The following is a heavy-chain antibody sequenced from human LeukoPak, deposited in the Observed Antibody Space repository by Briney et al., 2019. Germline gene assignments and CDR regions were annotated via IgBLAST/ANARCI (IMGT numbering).Heavy chain of an antibody. CDR1: GFTSSNFA. CDR2: VLYDGTTE. Sequence: GGSLRLSCEASGFTSSNFAVHWVRQPPGKGLEWVAVVLYDGTTEYYADSVKARFTLSRDSSKNSVSLQLHSLKPEDTAMYYCARAAEDWFDPWGQGTLVTVSS. V-gene: IGHV3-30-3*01. J-gene: IGHJ5*02. CDR3: ARAAEDWFDP.